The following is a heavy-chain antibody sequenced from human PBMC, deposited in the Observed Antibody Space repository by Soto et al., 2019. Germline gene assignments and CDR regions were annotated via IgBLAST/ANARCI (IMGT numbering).Heavy chain of an antibody. CDR1: NDSISSYY. CDR3: ARARGFSCFYPFFNS. D-gene: IGHD3-10*01. Sequence: SETLSLTCPVSNDSISSYYWNWVRQPPGKGLEWIGYISYSGITKYNPSLKSRVTISLDTSKNQFSLRLNSVTAADTAIYYCARARGFSCFYPFFNSWGQGTLVTVSS. V-gene: IGHV4-59*01. CDR2: ISYSGIT. J-gene: IGHJ4*02.